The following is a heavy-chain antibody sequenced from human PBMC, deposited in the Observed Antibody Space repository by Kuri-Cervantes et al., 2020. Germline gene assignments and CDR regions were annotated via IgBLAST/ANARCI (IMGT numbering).Heavy chain of an antibody. CDR2: IYYSGST. CDR3: ARDSTRGSGWYGWGNAKTYNWFDP. D-gene: IGHD6-19*01. V-gene: IGHV4-39*07. Sequence: SETLSLTCTVSGSSISSSSYYWGWIRQPPGKGLEWIGSIYYSGSTYYNPSLKSRVTISVDTSKNQFSLKLSSVTAADTAVYYCARDSTRGSGWYGWGNAKTYNWFDPWGRGTLVTVSS. CDR1: GSSISSSSYY. J-gene: IGHJ5*02.